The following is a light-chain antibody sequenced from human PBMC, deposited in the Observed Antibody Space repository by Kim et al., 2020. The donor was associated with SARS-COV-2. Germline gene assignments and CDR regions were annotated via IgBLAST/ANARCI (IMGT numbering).Light chain of an antibody. CDR2: RNK. Sequence: GQRVTISCSGSSYKLGPKYVYWYQQLPGTAPTLLMYRNKQRLSGVPDRFSGSKSGTSASLAISGLRSEDEADYYCEAWDDSLRGHVFGTGTKVTVL. J-gene: IGLJ1*01. V-gene: IGLV1-47*01. CDR1: SYKLGPKY. CDR3: EAWDDSLRGHV.